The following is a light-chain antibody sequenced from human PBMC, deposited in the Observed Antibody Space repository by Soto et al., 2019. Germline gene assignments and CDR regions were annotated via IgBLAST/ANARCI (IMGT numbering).Light chain of an antibody. CDR2: EHN. Sequence: NFMLTQPHSVSESPGKTVTISCTRSSGSIVSNYVQWYQQRPGSAPTTVIYEHNQRPSGVPDRFSGSTDGSSNSASLTISGLQTEDEADYYCQSYDSYTVVFGGGTKLTVL. CDR1: SGSIVSNY. CDR3: QSYDSYTVV. V-gene: IGLV6-57*04. J-gene: IGLJ2*01.